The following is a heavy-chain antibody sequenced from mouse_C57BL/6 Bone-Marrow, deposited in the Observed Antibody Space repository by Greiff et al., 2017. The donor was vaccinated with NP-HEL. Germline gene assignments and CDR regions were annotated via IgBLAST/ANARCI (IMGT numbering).Heavy chain of an antibody. CDR3: ARDRDYDFAY. Sequence: EVKLVESGGGLVKPGGSLKLSCAASGFTFSSYAMSWVRQTPDKRLEWVATLSDGGSYTYYPDNVKGRFTISRDNAKNNLYLQMSHLKSEDTAMYYCARDRDYDFAYWGQGTLVTVSA. J-gene: IGHJ3*01. CDR2: LSDGGSYT. V-gene: IGHV5-4*01. D-gene: IGHD2-4*01. CDR1: GFTFSSYA.